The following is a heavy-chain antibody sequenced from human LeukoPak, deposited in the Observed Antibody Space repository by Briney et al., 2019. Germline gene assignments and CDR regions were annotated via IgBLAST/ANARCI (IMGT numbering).Heavy chain of an antibody. CDR2: IIPIFGTA. Sequence: VASVKVSCKASGGTFSSYAISWVRQAPGQGLEWMGGIIPIFGTANYARKFQGRVTITADESTSTAYMELSSLRSEDTAVYYCARDLRDGYNLESLGSYFDYWGQGTLVTVSS. D-gene: IGHD5-24*01. V-gene: IGHV1-69*13. CDR1: GGTFSSYA. J-gene: IGHJ4*02. CDR3: ARDLRDGYNLESLGSYFDY.